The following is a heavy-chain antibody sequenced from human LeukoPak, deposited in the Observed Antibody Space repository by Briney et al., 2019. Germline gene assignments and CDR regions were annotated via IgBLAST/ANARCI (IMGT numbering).Heavy chain of an antibody. Sequence: PGGSLRLSCAASGFTFSSYWMSWVRQAPGKGLEWVANIKQDGSEKYYVDSVKGRFTISRDNAKNSLYLQMNSLRAEDTAVYYCARFIAAAGKVPPYYYYYYYMDVWGKGTTVTVSS. V-gene: IGHV3-7*01. D-gene: IGHD6-13*01. J-gene: IGHJ6*03. CDR1: GFTFSSYW. CDR3: ARFIAAAGKVPPYYYYYYYMDV. CDR2: IKQDGSEK.